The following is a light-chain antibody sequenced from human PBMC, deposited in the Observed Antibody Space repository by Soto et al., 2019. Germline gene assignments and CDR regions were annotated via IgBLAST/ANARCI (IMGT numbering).Light chain of an antibody. CDR3: SSHAGIINVV. J-gene: IGLJ3*02. V-gene: IGLV1-47*01. CDR1: GSNIGSHD. Sequence: QAVVTQPPSASGTPGQRVTISCSGSGSNIGSHDVYWYQHLPGTAPKLMIYEVTKRPSGVPDRFSGSKSGNTASLTVSGLLAEDESDYYCSSHAGIINVVFGGGTKLTVL. CDR2: EVT.